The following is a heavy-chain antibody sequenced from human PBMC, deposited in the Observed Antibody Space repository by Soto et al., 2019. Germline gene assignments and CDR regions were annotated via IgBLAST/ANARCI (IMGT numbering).Heavy chain of an antibody. Sequence: SVKVSCKSSGGTFSSYAISWVRQAPGQGLEWMGGIIPIFGTANYAQKFQGRVTITADESTSTAYMELSSLRSEDTAVYYCARAPFYCSSTSCYTSGWFDPWGQGTLVTVSS. J-gene: IGHJ5*02. CDR3: ARAPFYCSSTSCYTSGWFDP. CDR2: IIPIFGTA. D-gene: IGHD2-2*02. CDR1: GGTFSSYA. V-gene: IGHV1-69*13.